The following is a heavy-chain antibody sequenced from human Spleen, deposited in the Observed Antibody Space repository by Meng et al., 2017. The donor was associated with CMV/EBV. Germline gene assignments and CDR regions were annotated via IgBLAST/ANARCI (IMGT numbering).Heavy chain of an antibody. CDR2: ISYDGSNK. D-gene: IGHD3-10*01. CDR1: GFTFSSYG. CDR3: ARVDSSTYYGSGTYYPPPDWFDP. V-gene: IGHV3-30*19. Sequence: GESLKISCAASGFTFSSYGMHWVRQAPGKGLEWVAVISYDGSNKYYADSVKGRFTISRDNSKNTLYLQMNSLRVEDTAVYYCARVDSSTYYGSGTYYPPPDWFDPWGQGTLVTVSS. J-gene: IGHJ5*02.